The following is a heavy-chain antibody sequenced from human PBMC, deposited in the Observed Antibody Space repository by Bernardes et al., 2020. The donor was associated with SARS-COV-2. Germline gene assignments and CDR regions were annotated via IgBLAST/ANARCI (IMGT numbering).Heavy chain of an antibody. Sequence: GGSLRLSCAASGFTFTSYWMNWVRQAPGKGLEWVSRINHDGSSTSYADSVKGRFTISRDNAKSTLYLQMNSLRAEDTAVYYCARGGTTFGGVRVDWGQGNMVTVSS. CDR1: GFTFTSYW. J-gene: IGHJ4*02. V-gene: IGHV3-74*01. CDR2: INHDGSST. CDR3: ARGGTTFGGVRVD. D-gene: IGHD3-16*01.